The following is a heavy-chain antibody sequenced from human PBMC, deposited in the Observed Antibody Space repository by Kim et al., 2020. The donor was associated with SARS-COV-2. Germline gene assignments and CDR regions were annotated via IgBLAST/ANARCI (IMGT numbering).Heavy chain of an antibody. CDR1: GFTFSSYS. J-gene: IGHJ4*02. D-gene: IGHD4-4*01. Sequence: GGSLRLSCAASGFTFSSYSMNWVRQAPGKGLEWVSYISSSSSTIYYADSVKGRFTISRDNAKNSLYLQMNSLGDEDTAVYYCARGPPEMATVTFDYWGQGTLVTVSS. CDR2: ISSSSSTI. V-gene: IGHV3-48*02. CDR3: ARGPPEMATVTFDY.